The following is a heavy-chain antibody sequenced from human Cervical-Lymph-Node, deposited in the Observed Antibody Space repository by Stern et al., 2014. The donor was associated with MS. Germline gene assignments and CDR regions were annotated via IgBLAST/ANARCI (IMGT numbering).Heavy chain of an antibody. CDR1: GFTFSSSG. CDR2: IYYDGSNR. Sequence: DQLVESGGGVVQPGRSLRLSCAASGFTFSSSGMHWVRQAPGKGLEWLAIIYYDGSNRYYADSVKGLFTISRDNSKNTLYLQMNSLRAEDTAVYYCAREGGNTAEYFQHWGQGTLVTVSS. CDR3: AREGGNTAEYFQH. D-gene: IGHD4-23*01. J-gene: IGHJ1*01. V-gene: IGHV3-33*01.